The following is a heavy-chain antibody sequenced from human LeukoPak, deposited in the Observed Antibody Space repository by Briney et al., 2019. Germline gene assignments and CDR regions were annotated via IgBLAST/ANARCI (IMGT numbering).Heavy chain of an antibody. Sequence: PGGSLRLSCAASGFTVSSNYMSWVRQAPGKGLEWVSVIYSGDSTYYADSVKGRFTISRDNSKNTLYLQMNSLRAEDTAVYYCARGGAGYNFDYWGQGTLVTVSS. CDR3: ARGGAGYNFDY. CDR2: IYSGDST. J-gene: IGHJ4*02. V-gene: IGHV3-53*01. CDR1: GFTVSSNY. D-gene: IGHD1-14*01.